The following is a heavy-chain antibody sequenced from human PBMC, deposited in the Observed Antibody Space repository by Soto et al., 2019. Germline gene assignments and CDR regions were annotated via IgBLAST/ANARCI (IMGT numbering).Heavy chain of an antibody. V-gene: IGHV2-5*02. CDR3: AHRILRTVFGLVTPTAIYFDC. D-gene: IGHD3-3*01. CDR2: IYWDDDK. J-gene: IGHJ4*02. CDR1: GFSLTTSGVG. Sequence: QITLNESGPTVVKPAETLTLTCTFSGFSLTTSGVGVGWIRQSPGKAPEWLALIYWDDDKRYSASLKSRLTSTNDTSKNQVVLTMASVDPADTATYYCAHRILRTVFGLVTPTAIYFDCWGQGTPVVVSS.